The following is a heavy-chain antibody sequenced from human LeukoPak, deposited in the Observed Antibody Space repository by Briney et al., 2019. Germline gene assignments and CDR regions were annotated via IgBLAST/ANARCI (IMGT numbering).Heavy chain of an antibody. D-gene: IGHD3-3*01. CDR2: SNHSGST. J-gene: IGHJ4*02. CDR3: ARVETYYDFWSGYYEPFDY. Sequence: PSETLSLICAVYGRSFSGYYWTWIRQPPGKGLEWIGESNHSGSTNYNPSLKSRVTISVDTSKNQFSLKLSSVTAADTAVYYCARVETYYDFWSGYYEPFDYWGQGTLVTVSS. CDR1: GRSFSGYY. V-gene: IGHV4-34*01.